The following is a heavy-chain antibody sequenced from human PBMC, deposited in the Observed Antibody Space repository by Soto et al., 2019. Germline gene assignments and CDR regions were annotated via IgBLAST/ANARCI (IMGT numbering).Heavy chain of an antibody. CDR1: GFTFSSYA. CDR2: ISYDGSNK. Sequence: PGGSLRLSCAASGFTFSSYAMHWVRQAPGKGLEWVAVISYDGSNKYYADSVKGRSTISRDNSKNTLYLQMNSLRAEDTAVYYCARSYMNYGMDVWGQGTTVTVSS. CDR3: ARSYMNYGMDV. D-gene: IGHD5-18*01. V-gene: IGHV3-30-3*01. J-gene: IGHJ6*02.